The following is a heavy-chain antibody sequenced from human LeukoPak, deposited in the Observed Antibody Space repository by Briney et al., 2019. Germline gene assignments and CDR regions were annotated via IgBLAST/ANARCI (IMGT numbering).Heavy chain of an antibody. J-gene: IGHJ3*02. D-gene: IGHD3-22*01. CDR3: ARQGHYYDSTSAAFDI. Sequence: SETLSFTCTVSGGSISSYYWSWIRQPPGKGLEWIGYIYTSGSTNYNPSLKSRVTISVDTSKNQFSLKLSSVTAADTAVYYCARQGHYYDSTSAAFDIWGQGTMVTVSS. CDR1: GGSISSYY. CDR2: IYTSGST. V-gene: IGHV4-4*09.